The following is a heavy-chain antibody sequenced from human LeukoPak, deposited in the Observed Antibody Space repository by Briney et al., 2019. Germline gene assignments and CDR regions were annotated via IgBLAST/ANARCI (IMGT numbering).Heavy chain of an antibody. D-gene: IGHD3-3*01. V-gene: IGHV3-30*02. CDR1: GFTFSSYG. Sequence: GGSLRLSCAASGFTFSSYGMHWVRQAPGKGLEWVAFIWYDGSNKYYADSVKGRFTISRDNSKNTLYLQMNSLRAEDTAVYYCAKEAWRITIFGVVIPPDYWGQGTLVTVSS. CDR3: AKEAWRITIFGVVIPPDY. CDR2: IWYDGSNK. J-gene: IGHJ4*02.